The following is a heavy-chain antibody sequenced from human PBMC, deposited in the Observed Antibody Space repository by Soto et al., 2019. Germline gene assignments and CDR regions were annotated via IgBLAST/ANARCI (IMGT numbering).Heavy chain of an antibody. J-gene: IGHJ6*02. Sequence: PGQSLKISCKGSGYSLTSYWIGRVRQMPGKGLEWMGIIYPGDSDTRYSPSFQGQVTISADKSISTAYLQWSSLKASDTAMYYCARHGGDSSSSYYYGMDVWGQGTTVTVSS. CDR3: ARHGGDSSSSYYYGMDV. V-gene: IGHV5-51*01. CDR1: GYSLTSYW. D-gene: IGHD6-6*01. CDR2: IYPGDSDT.